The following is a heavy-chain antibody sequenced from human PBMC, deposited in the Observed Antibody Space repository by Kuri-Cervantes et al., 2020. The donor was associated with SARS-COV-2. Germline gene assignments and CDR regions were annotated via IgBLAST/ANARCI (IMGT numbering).Heavy chain of an antibody. CDR2: ISAYNGNT. CDR1: GYTFTSYG. V-gene: IGHV1-18*01. Sequence: ASVKVSCKASGYTFTSYGISWVRQAPGQGLEWMGWISAYNGNTNYAQKLQGRVTITTDTSTSTAYMELRSLRSDDTAVYYCARALLWFGELSGFDYWGQGTLVTVSS. J-gene: IGHJ4*02. CDR3: ARALLWFGELSGFDY. D-gene: IGHD3-10*01.